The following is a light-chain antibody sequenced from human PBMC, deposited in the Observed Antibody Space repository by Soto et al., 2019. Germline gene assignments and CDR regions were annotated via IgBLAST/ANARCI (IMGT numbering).Light chain of an antibody. CDR2: DAS. CDR3: QQYSTYTPRT. J-gene: IGKJ1*01. CDR1: QVISGW. Sequence: DIQMTQSPSSVSASVGDRLTITCRASQVISGWLAWYQQKPGKAPNLLIYDASTLRNGVPSRFSGSGSGTYFTLTISNLQPEDFATYYCQQYSTYTPRTFGQGTKVDIK. V-gene: IGKV1D-16*01.